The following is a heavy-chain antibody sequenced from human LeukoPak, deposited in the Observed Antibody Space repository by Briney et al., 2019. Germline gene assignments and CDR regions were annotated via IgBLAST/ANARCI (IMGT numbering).Heavy chain of an antibody. V-gene: IGHV3-7*01. CDR2: IKQDGSEK. Sequence: GGSLRLSCAASGFTFSSYWMSWVRQAPGKGLEWVANIKQDGSEKYYVDSVKSRFTISRDNTKNSLYLQMNSLRAEDTAVYYCARLKQWLVRDYYYYGMDVWGQGTTVTVSS. CDR1: GFTFSSYW. D-gene: IGHD6-19*01. CDR3: ARLKQWLVRDYYYYGMDV. J-gene: IGHJ6*02.